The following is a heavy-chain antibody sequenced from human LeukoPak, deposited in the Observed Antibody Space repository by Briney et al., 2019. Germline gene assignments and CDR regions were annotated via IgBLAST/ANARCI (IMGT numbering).Heavy chain of an antibody. CDR3: ARGSRELYYFDY. V-gene: IGHV4-59*01. J-gene: IGHJ4*02. CDR2: IYYSGST. CDR1: GGSISSYY. Sequence: PPETLSLTCTVSGGSISSYYWSWIRQPPGKGLEWIGYIYYSGSTKYNPSLKSRVTISVDASKTQFSLKLNSVTAADTAVYYCARGSRELYYFDYWGQGTLVTVSP. D-gene: IGHD1-7*01.